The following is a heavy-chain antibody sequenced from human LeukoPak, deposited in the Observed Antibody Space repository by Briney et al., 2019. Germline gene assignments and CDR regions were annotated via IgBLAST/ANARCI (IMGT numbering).Heavy chain of an antibody. J-gene: IGHJ4*02. D-gene: IGHD3-9*01. CDR3: ATSILTGPIDY. CDR1: GGSFSGYY. CDR2: INHSGST. V-gene: IGHV4-34*01. Sequence: PSETLSLTCAVSGGSFSGYYWSWIRQPPGKGLEWIGEINHSGSTNYNPSLKSRVTISVDTSKNQFSLKLSSVTAADTAVYYCATSILTGPIDYWGQGTLVTVSS.